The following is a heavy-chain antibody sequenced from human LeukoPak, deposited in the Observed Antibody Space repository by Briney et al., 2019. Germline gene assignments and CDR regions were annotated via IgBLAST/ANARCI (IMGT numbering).Heavy chain of an antibody. CDR3: ARDLTAAAFDY. Sequence: GGSLRLSCAASGFTVSSNYMSWVRQAPGKGLEWVSVIYSGNNTYYADSVKGRFTISRDNAKNTLYLQMNSLRAEDTAVYYCARDLTAAAFDYWGQGTLVTVSS. D-gene: IGHD6-13*01. CDR2: IYSGNNT. V-gene: IGHV3-53*01. J-gene: IGHJ4*02. CDR1: GFTVSSNY.